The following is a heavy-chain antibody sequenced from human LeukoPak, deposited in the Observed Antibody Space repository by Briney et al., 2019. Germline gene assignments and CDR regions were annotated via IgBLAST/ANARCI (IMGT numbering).Heavy chain of an antibody. Sequence: GGSRRLSCAASGFTFSSYGIHWVRQAPGKGLEWVAVISYDGGNKYFADSVKGRFTISRDNSKNTVYLQMNSLRAEDTAVYYCARNPITMVRGVIIPSYYGMDAWGQGTTVTVSS. CDR2: ISYDGGNK. V-gene: IGHV3-30*03. D-gene: IGHD3-10*01. CDR3: ARNPITMVRGVIIPSYYGMDA. CDR1: GFTFSSYG. J-gene: IGHJ6*02.